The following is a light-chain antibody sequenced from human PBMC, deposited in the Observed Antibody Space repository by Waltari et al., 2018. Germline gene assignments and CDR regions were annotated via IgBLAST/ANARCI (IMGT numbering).Light chain of an antibody. J-gene: IGKJ3*01. CDR3: QQHDNLPLT. CDR2: AAS. CDR1: QSISSY. V-gene: IGKV1-39*01. Sequence: DIQMTQSPSSLSASVGDRVTITCRASQSISSYLNWYQQKPGKAPKLLIYAASSLQSGVPSRFSGSGSGTDFTLTISSLQPEDFATYYCQQHDNLPLTFGPGTKVEIK.